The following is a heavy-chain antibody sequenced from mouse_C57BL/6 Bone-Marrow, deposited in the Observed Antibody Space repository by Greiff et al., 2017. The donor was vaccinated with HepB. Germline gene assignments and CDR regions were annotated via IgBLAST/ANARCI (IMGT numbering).Heavy chain of an antibody. Sequence: ESGPGLVKPSQSLSLTCSVTGYSITSGYYWNWIRQFPGNKLEWMGYISYDGSNNYNPSLKNRISITRDTSKNQFFLKLNSVTTEDTATYYCARDYGRPYWYFDVWGTGTTVTVSS. CDR3: ARDYGRPYWYFDV. V-gene: IGHV3-6*01. CDR1: GYSITSGYY. CDR2: ISYDGSN. J-gene: IGHJ1*03. D-gene: IGHD1-1*01.